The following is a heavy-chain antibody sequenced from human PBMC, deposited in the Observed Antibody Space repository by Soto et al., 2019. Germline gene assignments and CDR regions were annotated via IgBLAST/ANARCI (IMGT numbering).Heavy chain of an antibody. CDR2: ISSSSSYI. J-gene: IGHJ4*02. V-gene: IGHV3-21*01. D-gene: IGHD2-2*01. CDR1: GFTFSSYS. Sequence: GGSLRLSCAASGFTFSSYSMNWVRQAPGKGLEWVSSISSSSSYIYYADSVKGRFTISRDNAKNSLYLQMNSLRAEDTAVYYCASLYCSSTSCYGDYWGQGTLVTVSS. CDR3: ASLYCSSTSCYGDY.